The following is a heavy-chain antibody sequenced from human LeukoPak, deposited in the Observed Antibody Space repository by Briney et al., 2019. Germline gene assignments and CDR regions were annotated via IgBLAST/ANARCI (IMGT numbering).Heavy chain of an antibody. Sequence: GRSLRPSCAASGFTFDDYAMHWVRQAPGKGLEWVSGISWNSGSIGYADSVKGRFTISRDNAKNSLYLQMNSLRAEDTALYYCAKDRNYDILTGYPHFDYWGQGTLVTVSS. CDR2: ISWNSGSI. D-gene: IGHD3-9*01. CDR1: GFTFDDYA. J-gene: IGHJ4*02. CDR3: AKDRNYDILTGYPHFDY. V-gene: IGHV3-9*01.